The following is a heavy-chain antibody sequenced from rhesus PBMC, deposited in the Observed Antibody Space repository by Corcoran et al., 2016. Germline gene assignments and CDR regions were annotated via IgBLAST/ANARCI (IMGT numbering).Heavy chain of an antibody. CDR1: GCSISRTY. CDR2: IYGSGGST. V-gene: IGHV4-160*01. CDR3: AGGAAARLDFDY. J-gene: IGHJ4*01. D-gene: IGHD6-25*01. Sequence: QVQLQESGPGLVKPSATLSLTCAVSGCSISRTYWRWIRPPPGKGLEWMGRIYGSGGSTNYNPSLKSRVTISRDTSKNQFSLKLSSVTAADTAVYYCAGGAAARLDFDYWGQGVLVTVSS.